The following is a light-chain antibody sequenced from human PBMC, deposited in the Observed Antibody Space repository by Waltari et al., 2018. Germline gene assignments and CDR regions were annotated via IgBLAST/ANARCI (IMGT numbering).Light chain of an antibody. CDR1: PRASSD. Sequence: EVVLTQSPATLSVSLGERATLSCRARPRASSDLAWHQQKPGQAPRLIIHGASIRATGIPARFSGSGSGTEFTLTISSLQSEDSAVYYCQQYNKWPPGTFGQGTKVEIK. J-gene: IGKJ1*01. CDR2: GAS. V-gene: IGKV3-15*01. CDR3: QQYNKWPPGT.